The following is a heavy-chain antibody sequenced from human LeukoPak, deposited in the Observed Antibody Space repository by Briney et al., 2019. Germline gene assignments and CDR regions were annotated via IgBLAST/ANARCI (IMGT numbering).Heavy chain of an antibody. CDR1: GGSISSYY. D-gene: IGHD2-15*01. Sequence: SETLSLTCTVSGGSISSYYWSWIRQPSGKGLEWIGYIYYSGSTNYNPSLKSRVTISVDTSKNQFSLKLSSVTAADTAVYYCARQNLDCSGGSCYGKYYFDYWGQGTLVTVSS. V-gene: IGHV4-59*08. J-gene: IGHJ4*02. CDR2: IYYSGST. CDR3: ARQNLDCSGGSCYGKYYFDY.